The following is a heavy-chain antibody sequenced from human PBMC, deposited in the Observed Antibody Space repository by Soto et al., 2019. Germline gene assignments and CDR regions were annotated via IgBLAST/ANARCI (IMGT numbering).Heavy chain of an antibody. CDR3: ARSLPASTVVSSL. CDR2: ISGSGKYI. CDR1: GFTFSSYS. V-gene: IGHV3-21*01. Sequence: EEQLVESGGGLVKPGGSLRLSCAASGFTFSSYSMKWVRQTPGKGLEWVSSISGSGKYINYADSVKGRFTISRDNAKNSLYLQRIGLRAEDTAVYYCARSLPASTVVSSLWGQGTLVTVSS. D-gene: IGHD2-15*01. J-gene: IGHJ4*02.